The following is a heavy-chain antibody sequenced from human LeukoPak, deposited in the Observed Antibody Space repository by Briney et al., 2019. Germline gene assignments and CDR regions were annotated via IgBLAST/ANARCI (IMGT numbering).Heavy chain of an antibody. CDR3: ARGYRYGLYYYMDV. CDR2: IYYSESS. CDR1: GGSMNRYY. J-gene: IGHJ6*03. D-gene: IGHD5-18*01. Sequence: SENLSRTCIGSGGSMNRYYWSWIRQPPGNGLEWIGNIYYSESSNYNPSLKSRVTMSVDMSKNQFSLKLGAVTAADTAVYYCARGYRYGLYYYMDVWGKGTTVTISS. V-gene: IGHV4-59*01.